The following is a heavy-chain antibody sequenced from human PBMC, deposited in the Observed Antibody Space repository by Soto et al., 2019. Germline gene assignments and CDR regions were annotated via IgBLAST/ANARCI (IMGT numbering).Heavy chain of an antibody. V-gene: IGHV3-23*01. J-gene: IGHJ4*02. CDR1: GFTFSSYA. CDR3: AKDPNYYDSSGSIDY. CDR2: ISGSGGST. D-gene: IGHD3-22*01. Sequence: GSLRLSCAASGFTFSSYAMSWVRQAPGKGLEWVSAISGSGGSTYYADSVKGRFTISRDNSKNTLYLQMNSLRAEDTAVYYCAKDPNYYDSSGSIDYWGQGTLVTVSS.